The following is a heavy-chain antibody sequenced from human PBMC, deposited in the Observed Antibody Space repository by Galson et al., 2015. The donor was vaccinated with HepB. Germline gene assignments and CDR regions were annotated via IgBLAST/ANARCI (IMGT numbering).Heavy chain of an antibody. D-gene: IGHD2-15*01. V-gene: IGHV3-23*01. Sequence: SLRLSCAASGFTFSSYAMSWVRQAPGKGLEWVSAISGSGGSTYYADSVKGRFTISRDNSKNTLYLQMNSLRAEDTAVYYCAKGTAGYCSGGSCYPGYYYMDVWGKGTTVTVSS. CDR1: GFTFSSYA. J-gene: IGHJ6*03. CDR2: ISGSGGST. CDR3: AKGTAGYCSGGSCYPGYYYMDV.